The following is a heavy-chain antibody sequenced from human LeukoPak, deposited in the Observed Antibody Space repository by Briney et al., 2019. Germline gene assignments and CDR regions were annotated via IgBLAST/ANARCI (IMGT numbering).Heavy chain of an antibody. CDR1: GGTFSSYA. CDR3: ARDPNGDYIGTFDM. Sequence: SVKVSCKASGGTFSSYAISWVRQAPGQGLEWMGGIIPIFGTANYAQKFQGRVTITADESTSTAYMELSSLRSEDTAVYFCARDPNGDYIGTFDMWGRGTMVSVSS. J-gene: IGHJ3*02. V-gene: IGHV1-69*13. D-gene: IGHD4-17*01. CDR2: IIPIFGTA.